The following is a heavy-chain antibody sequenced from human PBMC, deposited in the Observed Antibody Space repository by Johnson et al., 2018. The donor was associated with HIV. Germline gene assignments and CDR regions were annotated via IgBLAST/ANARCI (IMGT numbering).Heavy chain of an antibody. V-gene: IGHV3-7*05. D-gene: IGHD1-1*01. CDR1: GFTFGDYA. Sequence: MQLVESGGGLVQPGRSLRLSCTASGFTFGDYALTWVRQAPGKGLEWVANIKQDGSEKYYVDSVKGRFTISRDNAKNSLYLQMNSLRAEDTAVYYCARVPPFGTHPDGAFDIWGQGTMVTVSS. J-gene: IGHJ3*02. CDR2: IKQDGSEK. CDR3: ARVPPFGTHPDGAFDI.